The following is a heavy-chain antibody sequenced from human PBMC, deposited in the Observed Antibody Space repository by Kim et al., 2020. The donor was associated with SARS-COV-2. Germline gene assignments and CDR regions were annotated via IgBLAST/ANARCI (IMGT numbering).Heavy chain of an antibody. CDR1: GFTFSSYG. D-gene: IGHD4-4*01. J-gene: IGHJ6*02. CDR2: IWYDGSNK. V-gene: IGHV3-33*01. Sequence: GGSLRLSCAASGFTFSSYGMHWVRQAPGKGLEWVAVIWYDGSNKYYADSVKGRFTISRDNSKNTLYLQMNSLRAEDTAVYYCARRARFGLTTVTTAYYYYGMDVWGQGTTVTVSS. CDR3: ARRARFGLTTVTTAYYYYGMDV.